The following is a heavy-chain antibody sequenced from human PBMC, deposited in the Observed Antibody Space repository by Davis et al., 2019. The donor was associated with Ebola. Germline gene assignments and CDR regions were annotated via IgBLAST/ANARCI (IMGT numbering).Heavy chain of an antibody. Sequence: GESLKISCAASGFTFSTYSMSWVRQAPGKGLEWVSSISSDSDYIYYADSAKGRFTISRDNAKNSLYLQMNSLRAEDTAVYYCARVPSSGWYYFDYWGQGTLVTVSS. D-gene: IGHD6-19*01. CDR3: ARVPSSGWYYFDY. J-gene: IGHJ4*02. CDR2: ISSDSDYI. V-gene: IGHV3-21*01. CDR1: GFTFSTYS.